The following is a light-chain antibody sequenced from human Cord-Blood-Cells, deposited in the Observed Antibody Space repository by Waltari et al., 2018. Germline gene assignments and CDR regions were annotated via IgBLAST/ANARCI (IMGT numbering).Light chain of an antibody. CDR1: VLAKKY. CDR2: KDS. Sequence: SYELTQPSSVSVSPGQTARITCSGDVLAKKYARWFQQKPGQAPVLVIYKDSERPSGIPGRFAGVSSGTTVTLTVSGAHVEDGADYYGYSAADNNLVFGGGTKLAVL. V-gene: IGLV3-27*01. J-gene: IGLJ2*01. CDR3: YSAADNNLV.